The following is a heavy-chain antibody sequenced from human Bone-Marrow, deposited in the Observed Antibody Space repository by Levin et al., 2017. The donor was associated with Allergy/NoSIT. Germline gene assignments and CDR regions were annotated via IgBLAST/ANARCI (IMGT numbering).Heavy chain of an antibody. CDR2: VSHSGIT. CDR3: ARGITVFGVVLAVNDAVDI. D-gene: IGHD3-3*01. Sequence: PSQTLSLTCTVSGGSISSGVYFWSWIRQLPGKGLEWIGYVSHSGITFYNQSLKSRVTISGDTSKSLFSLNLSSVTAADTAVYYCARGITVFGVVLAVNDAVDIWGQGTMVTVSS. CDR1: GGSISSGVYF. V-gene: IGHV4-31*03. J-gene: IGHJ3*02.